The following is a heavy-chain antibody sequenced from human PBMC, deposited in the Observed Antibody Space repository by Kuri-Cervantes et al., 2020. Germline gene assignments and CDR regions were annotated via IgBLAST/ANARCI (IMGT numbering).Heavy chain of an antibody. CDR1: GGSISNYY. D-gene: IGHD3-9*01. CDR3: ARDNYHILTGRWFDP. J-gene: IGHJ5*02. Sequence: SETLSLTCTVFGGSISNYYWTWIRQPAGQGLEWIGRIYISGSPNYNPSLKSRVTMSVDTSKNQSSLTLNSLTAADTAVYYCARDNYHILTGRWFDPWGQGTLVTVSS. V-gene: IGHV4-4*07. CDR2: IYISGSP.